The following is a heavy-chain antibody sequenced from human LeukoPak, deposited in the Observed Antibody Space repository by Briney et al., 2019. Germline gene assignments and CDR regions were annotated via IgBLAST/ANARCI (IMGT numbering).Heavy chain of an antibody. V-gene: IGHV3-48*04. CDR1: GFTFSSYS. CDR3: ARGSGYYYGYYYYMDV. D-gene: IGHD3-10*01. CDR2: ISSSSSTI. J-gene: IGHJ6*03. Sequence: GGSLRLSCAASGFTFSSYSMNWVRQAPGKGLEWVSYISSSSSTIYYADSVKGRFTISRDNAKNSLYLQMNSLRAEDTAVYYCARGSGYYYGYYYYMDVWGKGTTVTISS.